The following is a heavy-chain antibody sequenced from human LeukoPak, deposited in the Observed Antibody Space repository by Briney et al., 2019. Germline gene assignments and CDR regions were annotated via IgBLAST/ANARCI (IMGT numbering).Heavy chain of an antibody. V-gene: IGHV3-53*01. D-gene: IGHD3-16*01. CDR1: GFTVSSNN. CDR2: IYYNADT. Sequence: GGALRLSCAASGFTVSSNNLAWVRQAPGKGLQWVSTIYYNADTKYADSVRGRFTISRDNSKSTLHLQLNGLRAEDTAVYYCGTVGGTVAPGFWGQGTLVTVSS. CDR3: GTVGGTVAPGF. J-gene: IGHJ4*02.